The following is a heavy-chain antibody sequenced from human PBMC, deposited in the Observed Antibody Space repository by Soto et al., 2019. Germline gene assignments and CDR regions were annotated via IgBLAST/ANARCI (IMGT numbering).Heavy chain of an antibody. CDR1: CWSIHSWGYY. Sequence: TPSPTRPFSCWSIHSWGYYWSWIRQHPGKGLEWIGYIYYSGSTYYNPSLKSRVTISVDTSKNQFSLKLSSVTAADTAVYYCARAFYGDDYWGQGTLVTVSS. CDR2: IYYSGST. J-gene: IGHJ4*02. CDR3: ARAFYGDDY. D-gene: IGHD4-17*01. V-gene: IGHV4-31*03.